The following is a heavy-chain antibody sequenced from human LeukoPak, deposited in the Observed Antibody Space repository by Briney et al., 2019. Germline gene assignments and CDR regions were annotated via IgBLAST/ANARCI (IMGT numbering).Heavy chain of an antibody. CDR2: IYYSGST. CDR3: ARRRYSSGSDY. CDR1: GGSIGSYY. D-gene: IGHD6-19*01. Sequence: SETLSLTCTVSGGSIGSYYWSWIRQPPGKGLEWIGYIYYSGSTNYNPSLKSRVTISVDTSKNQFSLKLSSVTAADTAMYYCARRRYSSGSDYWGQGTLVTVSS. J-gene: IGHJ4*02. V-gene: IGHV4-59*08.